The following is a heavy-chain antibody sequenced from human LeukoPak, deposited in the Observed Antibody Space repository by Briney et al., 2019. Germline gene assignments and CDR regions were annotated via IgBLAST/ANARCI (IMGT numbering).Heavy chain of an antibody. CDR3: ARGPLTYYYDSSAYFAFDI. CDR2: MNPNSGNT. V-gene: IGHV1-8*02. J-gene: IGHJ3*02. D-gene: IGHD3-22*01. CDR1: GYTFTSYD. Sequence: ASVKVSCKASGYTFTSYDINWVRQATGQGLEWMGWMNPNSGNTGYAQKFQGRVTLTRNTSTSTAYMELSSLRSEDAAVYYCARGPLTYYYDSSAYFAFDIWGQGTMVTVSS.